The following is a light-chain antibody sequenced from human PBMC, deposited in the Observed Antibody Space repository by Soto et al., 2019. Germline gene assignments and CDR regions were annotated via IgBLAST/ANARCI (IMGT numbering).Light chain of an antibody. CDR1: QSVSSSY. CDR2: GAS. CDR3: QQYGSSHT. V-gene: IGKV3-20*01. J-gene: IGKJ2*01. Sequence: EIVLTQSPGTLSLSPGERATLSCRASQSVSSSYLAWYQQKPGQAPRLLIYGASSRATGLPDRFSGSWSGTDFTLTISRLEPEDFAVYYCQQYGSSHTFGQGTKLEIK.